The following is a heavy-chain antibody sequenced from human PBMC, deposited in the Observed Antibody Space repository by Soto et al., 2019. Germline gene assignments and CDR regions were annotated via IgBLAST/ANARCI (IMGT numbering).Heavy chain of an antibody. D-gene: IGHD2-2*01. CDR2: INAGNGNT. J-gene: IGHJ5*02. CDR3: ARAVVNCIISNCYRIQPDWFYP. Sequence: ASVKVSCKASGYTFTSYGISWVRQAPGQRLEWMGWINAGNGNTKSSEKFQGRVTISRATSASTAYLELSRLTSGDTAVYFCARAVVNCIISNCYRIQPDWFYPWGKGTLVPVSS. CDR1: GYTFTSYG. V-gene: IGHV1-3*01.